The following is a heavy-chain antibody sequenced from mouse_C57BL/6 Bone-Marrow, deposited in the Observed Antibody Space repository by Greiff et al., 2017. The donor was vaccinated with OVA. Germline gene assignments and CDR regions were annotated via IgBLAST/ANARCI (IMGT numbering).Heavy chain of an antibody. CDR3: ARGDWEAYYFDY. D-gene: IGHD4-1*01. Sequence: EVQLQESGPGLVKPSQTVFLTCTVTGISITTGYYRWSRIRQFPGNKLEWIGNIYYSGTITYNPSHRSRTTITRDPPKHQFFLEMSSLTAADTATYYCARGDWEAYYFDYWGQGTTLTVSS. J-gene: IGHJ2*01. CDR1: GISITTGYYR. V-gene: IGHV3-5*01. CDR2: IYYSGTI.